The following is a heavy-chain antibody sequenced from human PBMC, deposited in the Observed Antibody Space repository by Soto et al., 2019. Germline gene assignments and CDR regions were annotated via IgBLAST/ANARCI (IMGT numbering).Heavy chain of an antibody. CDR1: GFTFSSYS. D-gene: IGHD3-22*01. V-gene: IGHV3-21*01. Sequence: EVQLVESGGGLVKPGGSLRLSCAASGFTFSSYSMNWVRQAPGKGLEWVSSISSSSSYIYYADSVKGRFTISRDNAKNSLYLQMNSLRAEDTAVYYCARELSGYYFMRWFDPWGQGTLVTVSS. CDR3: ARELSGYYFMRWFDP. J-gene: IGHJ5*02. CDR2: ISSSSSYI.